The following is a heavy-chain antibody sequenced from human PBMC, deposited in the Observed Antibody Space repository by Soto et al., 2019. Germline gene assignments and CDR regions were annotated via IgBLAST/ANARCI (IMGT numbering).Heavy chain of an antibody. V-gene: IGHV4-34*01. CDR2: INHSGST. CDR3: ARVQADNDYGDYVCYY. D-gene: IGHD4-17*01. CDR1: GGSFSGYY. J-gene: IGHJ4*02. Sequence: SETLSLTCAVYGGSFSGYYWSWIRQPPGKGLEWIGEINHSGSTDYNPSLKSRVTISVDTSKNQFSLKLSSVTAADTAVYYCARVQADNDYGDYVCYYWGQGTLVTVSS.